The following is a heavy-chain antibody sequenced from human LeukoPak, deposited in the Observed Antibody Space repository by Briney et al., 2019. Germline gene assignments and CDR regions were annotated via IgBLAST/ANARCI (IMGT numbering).Heavy chain of an antibody. V-gene: IGHV3-48*02. J-gene: IGHJ3*02. CDR1: GFTFSSYS. CDR3: ATNCGGDCYGAFDI. Sequence: VGSLSLSCAVSGFTFSSYSTNWVCQAPGKGLEWVSYISSSSSTIYYANSVKGRFTISRDNAKNSLYLQMNSLRDEDTAVYYCATNCGGDCYGAFDIWGQGTMVTVSS. CDR2: ISSSSSTI. D-gene: IGHD2-21*02.